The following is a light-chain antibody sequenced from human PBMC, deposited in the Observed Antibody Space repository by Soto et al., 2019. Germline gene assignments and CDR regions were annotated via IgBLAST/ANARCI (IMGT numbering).Light chain of an antibody. J-gene: IGLJ2*01. V-gene: IGLV3-1*01. Sequence: SYELTQPPSVSVSPGQTASITCSGDKLGDKYACWYQQKPGQSPVLVIYQDSKRPSGIPERFSGSNSGNTATLTISGTQAMDEADYYCQAWDSSGRVVFGGGTKVTVL. CDR1: KLGDKY. CDR3: QAWDSSGRVV. CDR2: QDS.